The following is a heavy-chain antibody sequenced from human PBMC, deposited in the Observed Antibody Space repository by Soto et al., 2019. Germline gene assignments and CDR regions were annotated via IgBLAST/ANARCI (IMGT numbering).Heavy chain of an antibody. V-gene: IGHV1-46*01. CDR1: GYTFTSYY. CDR3: ARDSRYYDSIGHNPTSMDV. D-gene: IGHD3-22*01. Sequence: GASVKVSCKASGYTFTSYYMHWVRQAPGQGLEWMGIINPSGGSTSYAQKFQGRVTMTRDTSTSTVYMELSSLRSEDTAVYYCARDSRYYDSIGHNPTSMDVWGQGTTVTVSS. CDR2: INPSGGST. J-gene: IGHJ6*02.